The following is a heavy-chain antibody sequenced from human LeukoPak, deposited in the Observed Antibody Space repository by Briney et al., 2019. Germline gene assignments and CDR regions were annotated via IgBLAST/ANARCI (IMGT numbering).Heavy chain of an antibody. J-gene: IGHJ4*02. Sequence: GESLKISCKGSGYSFTSYWIGWGRQMPGKGLEWMGIIHPGDSDTRYSPSFQGQVTISADTSISTAYLQWSSLRASDTAMYYCAKRGYSYGPFDYWGQGTLVTVSS. CDR1: GYSFTSYW. V-gene: IGHV5-51*01. CDR3: AKRGYSYGPFDY. CDR2: IHPGDSDT. D-gene: IGHD5-18*01.